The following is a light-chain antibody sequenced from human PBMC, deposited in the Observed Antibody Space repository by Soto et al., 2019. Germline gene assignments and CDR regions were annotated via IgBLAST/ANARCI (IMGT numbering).Light chain of an antibody. J-gene: IGKJ1*01. V-gene: IGKV3-15*01. CDR2: GSS. CDR3: QQYYNWRPR. CDR1: QRVSSS. Sequence: EVVMTQSPATLSVSPGDTATLSCRAGQRVSSSLAWYQQKPGQPPRLLIYGSSTRATGVPARFSGSGSGTEFTITISRLQSEDFSVYYCQQYYNWRPRFGQGTKVEIK.